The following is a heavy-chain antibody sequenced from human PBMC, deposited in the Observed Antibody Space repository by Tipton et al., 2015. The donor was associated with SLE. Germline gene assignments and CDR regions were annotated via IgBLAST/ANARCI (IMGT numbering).Heavy chain of an antibody. D-gene: IGHD1-14*01. V-gene: IGHV4-59*11. Sequence: LRLSCTVSGGSISSHYWSWIRQPPGKGLEWIGYIYYSGGANYNPSLKSRVTISVDTSKNQFSLKLSSVTAADTAVYYCARDGGILHPGYYYYYGMDVWGQGTTVTVSS. J-gene: IGHJ6*02. CDR1: GGSISSHY. CDR2: IYYSGGA. CDR3: ARDGGILHPGYYYYYGMDV.